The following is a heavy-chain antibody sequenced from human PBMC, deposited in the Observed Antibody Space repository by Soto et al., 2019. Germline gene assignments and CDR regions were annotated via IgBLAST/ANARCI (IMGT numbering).Heavy chain of an antibody. V-gene: IGHV1-69*01. CDR3: ARGGRMGNWYFDL. CDR1: GGTFNNLA. D-gene: IGHD3-10*01. CDR2: IIPMFGPT. J-gene: IGHJ2*01. Sequence: QVQLVQSGAEVKKPGSSVKLSCNAAGGTFNNLAVSWVRQAPGQGHEWMGEIIPMFGPTNYAQRFQGRVTITADESTSIAYMYLSSLRSDDTAIYYCARGGRMGNWYFDLWGRGTLVTVSS.